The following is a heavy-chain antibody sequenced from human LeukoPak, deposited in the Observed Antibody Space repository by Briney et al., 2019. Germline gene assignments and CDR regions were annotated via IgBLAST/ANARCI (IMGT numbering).Heavy chain of an antibody. CDR2: IYPDDSDT. CDR1: GYSFTNYW. V-gene: IGHV5-51*01. D-gene: IGHD5-18*01. Sequence: GESLKISCKGSGYSFTNYWIGWVRQMPGKGLEWMGIIYPDDSDTRYSPSFEGQVIISVDKSISTAYLQWSSLKASDTAMYYCARPDTAMVTTYWGQGTLVTVSS. CDR3: ARPDTAMVTTY. J-gene: IGHJ4*02.